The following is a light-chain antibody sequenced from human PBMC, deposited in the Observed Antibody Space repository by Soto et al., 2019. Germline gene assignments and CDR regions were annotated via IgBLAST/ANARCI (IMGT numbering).Light chain of an antibody. CDR3: QQSGSSLT. CDR2: RAS. V-gene: IGKV3-20*01. J-gene: IGKJ2*01. Sequence: EIVLTQSPGTLSLSPGERATLSCRASQSVSSDYLAWYQQKPGQTPKVLIYRASSRATGIPDRFSGSGSGTDSTLTISRLEPEDFAVYHCQQSGSSLTFGQGTKLEMK. CDR1: QSVSSDY.